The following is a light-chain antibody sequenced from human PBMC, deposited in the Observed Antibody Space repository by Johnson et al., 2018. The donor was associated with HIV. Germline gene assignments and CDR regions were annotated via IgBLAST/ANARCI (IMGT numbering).Light chain of an antibody. CDR1: SSNIGNNY. J-gene: IGLJ1*01. CDR3: GTWDSSLNSKV. V-gene: IGLV1-51*02. Sequence: QSVLTQPPSVSAAPGQKVTISCSGSSSNIGNNYVSWYQHLPGTAPKLLMYENNKRPSGIPDRFFGSKSATSATLGITGLQTGDEADYYCGTWDSSLNSKVFGTGTKVSVL. CDR2: ENN.